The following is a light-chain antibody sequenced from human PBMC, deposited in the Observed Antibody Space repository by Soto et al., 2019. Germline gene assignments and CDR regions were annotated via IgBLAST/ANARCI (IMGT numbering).Light chain of an antibody. V-gene: IGKV1-5*01. CDR1: ERVAKW. CDR2: DVS. Sequence: DLQMKQCPYSLSASVGDKVTITFRASERVAKWLAWYHQKPGNAPKALIYDVSKLGSGVPSRFSVSGCETEFTPSITGLQPDDSATFFCQQYGRRSAVGQGTKVDIK. J-gene: IGKJ1*01. CDR3: QQYGRRSA.